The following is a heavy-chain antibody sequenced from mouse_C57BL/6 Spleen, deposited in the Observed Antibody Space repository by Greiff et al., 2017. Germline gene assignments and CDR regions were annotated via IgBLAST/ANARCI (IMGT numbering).Heavy chain of an antibody. V-gene: IGHV5-17*01. J-gene: IGHJ4*01. D-gene: IGHD2-10*01. CDR1: GFTFSDYG. CDR2: ISSGSSTI. Sequence: EVNLVESGGGLVKPGGSLKLSCAASGFTFSDYGMHWVRQAPEKGLEWVAYISSGSSTIYYADTVKGRFTISRDNAKNTLFLQMTSLRSEDTAMYYCASSYLGPYAMDYWGQGTSVTVSS. CDR3: ASSYLGPYAMDY.